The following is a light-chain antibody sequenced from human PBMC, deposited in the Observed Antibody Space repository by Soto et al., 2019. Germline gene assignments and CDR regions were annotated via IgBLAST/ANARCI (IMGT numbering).Light chain of an antibody. J-gene: IGKJ4*01. V-gene: IGKV3-20*01. CDR2: DAS. CDR1: HTVRNNY. CDR3: QQFSSYPLT. Sequence: FVLTQSPGTLSLSPLERATLSFSASHTVRNNYLAWYPPKPGQAPRLLIYDASSRATGIPDRFSGGGSGTDFTLTISRLEPEDFAVYYCQQFSSYPLTCGGGTKVDI.